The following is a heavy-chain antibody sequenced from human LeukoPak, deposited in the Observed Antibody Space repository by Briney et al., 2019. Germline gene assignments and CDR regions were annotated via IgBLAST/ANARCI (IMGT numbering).Heavy chain of an antibody. CDR3: ARHRGLYCSSTSCNNWFDP. D-gene: IGHD2-2*01. CDR1: GDSISSSYYY. Sequence: PSETLSLTCTVSGDSISSSYYYWSWIRQPPGKGLEWIGEINHSGSTNYNPSLKSRVTISVDTSKNQFSLKLSSVTAADTAVYYCARHRGLYCSSTSCNNWFDPWGQGTLVTVSS. V-gene: IGHV4-39*01. J-gene: IGHJ5*02. CDR2: INHSGST.